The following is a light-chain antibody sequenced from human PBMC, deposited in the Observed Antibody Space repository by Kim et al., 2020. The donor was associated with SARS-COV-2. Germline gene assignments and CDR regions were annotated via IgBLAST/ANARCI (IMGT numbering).Light chain of an antibody. CDR2: GKN. CDR1: SLRRYY. CDR3: NSRDSSGNHVV. V-gene: IGLV3-19*01. Sequence: AMGHTVRITCQGDSLRRYYANWYQQKQGQAPVLVMYGKNNRPSGIPDRFSGSSSGNTASLTITGAQAEDEADYYCNSRDSSGNHVVFGGGTQLTVL. J-gene: IGLJ2*01.